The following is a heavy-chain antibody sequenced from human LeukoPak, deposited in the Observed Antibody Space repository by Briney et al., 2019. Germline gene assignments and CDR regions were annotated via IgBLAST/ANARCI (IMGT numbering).Heavy chain of an antibody. D-gene: IGHD4-17*01. J-gene: IGHJ5*02. Sequence: PGGSLRLSCAASGFTFSSYAMSWVRQAPGKGLEWVSGISGSGGSTYYADSVKGRFTISRDNSKNTLYLQMNSLRAEDTAVYYCAKPVPYDYGDFLNWFDPWGQGTLVTVSS. CDR1: GFTFSSYA. V-gene: IGHV3-23*01. CDR2: ISGSGGST. CDR3: AKPVPYDYGDFLNWFDP.